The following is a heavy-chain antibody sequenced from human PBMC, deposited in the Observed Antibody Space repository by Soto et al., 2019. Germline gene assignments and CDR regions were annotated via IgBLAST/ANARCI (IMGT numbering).Heavy chain of an antibody. CDR3: ARDYHISGCYEVS. Sequence: EVQLVESGGGLVQPGGSLRLSCAASGFTFSSYWMTWVRQAPGKGLELVANITQDGSEKYYVDSVKVRFTIYRDNAKSSLYLQMNSLRADDTAVYYGARDYHISGCYEVSWVKGTLVTVSS. CDR2: ITQDGSEK. CDR1: GFTFSSYW. D-gene: IGHD6-19*01. J-gene: IGHJ1*01. V-gene: IGHV3-7*01.